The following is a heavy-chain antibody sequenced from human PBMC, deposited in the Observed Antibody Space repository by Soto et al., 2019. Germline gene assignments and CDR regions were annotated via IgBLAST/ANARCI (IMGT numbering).Heavy chain of an antibody. CDR2: ITSSGDNT. J-gene: IGHJ4*02. CDR3: AKHVCSGGGCDYFDY. V-gene: IGHV3-23*01. CDR1: GFTFSIYA. Sequence: PGGSLRLSCAASGFTFSIYAMTWVRQAPGTGLEWLSAITSSGDNTYYADSVKGRFTISRDNSKNTLYLQMNSLRAEDTALYYCAKHVCSGGGCDYFDYWGLGTLVTVSS. D-gene: IGHD2-15*01.